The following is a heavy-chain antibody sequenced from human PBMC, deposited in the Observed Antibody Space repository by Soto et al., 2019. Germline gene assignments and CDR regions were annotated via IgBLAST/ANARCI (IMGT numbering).Heavy chain of an antibody. Sequence: GSGPTLVNPTQTLTLTCTFSGFSLNTGGVGVGWVRQPPGRALEWLALIYWDDDKRYCPSLRSRLTITMDASKNQVVLTMTDMDPVDTATYYCVYYLNDYIWGSYRSPAPLDWGQGTLVTVSS. J-gene: IGHJ4*02. D-gene: IGHD3-16*02. CDR2: IYWDDDK. V-gene: IGHV2-5*02. CDR1: GFSLNTGGVG. CDR3: VYYLNDYIWGSYRSPAPLD.